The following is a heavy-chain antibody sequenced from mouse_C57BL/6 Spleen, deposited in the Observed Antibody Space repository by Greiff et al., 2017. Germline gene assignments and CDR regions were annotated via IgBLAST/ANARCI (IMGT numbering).Heavy chain of an antibody. D-gene: IGHD2-2*01. CDR3: ARNGYDYYAMDY. J-gene: IGHJ4*01. CDR2: IYPGDGDT. Sequence: VQLQQSGAELVKPGASVKISCKASGYAFSSYWMNWVKQRPGKGLEWIGQIYPGDGDTNYNGKFKGKATLTADKSSSTAYMQRSSLTSEDSAVYFCARNGYDYYAMDYWGQGTSVTVSS. V-gene: IGHV1-80*01. CDR1: GYAFSSYW.